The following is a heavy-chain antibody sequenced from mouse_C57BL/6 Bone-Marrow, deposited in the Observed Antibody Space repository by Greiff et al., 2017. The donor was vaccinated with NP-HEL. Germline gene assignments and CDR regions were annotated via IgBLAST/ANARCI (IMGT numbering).Heavy chain of an antibody. D-gene: IGHD2-4*01. CDR2: IYPGGGYT. V-gene: IGHV1-63*01. J-gene: IGHJ4*01. Sequence: VKLQESGAELVRPGTSVKMSCKASGYTFTNYWIGWAKQRPGHGLEWIGDIYPGGGYTNYNEKFKGKATLTADKSSSTAYMQFSSLTSEDSAIYYCARRGLRGAMDYWGQGTSVTVSS. CDR3: ARRGLRGAMDY. CDR1: GYTFTNYW.